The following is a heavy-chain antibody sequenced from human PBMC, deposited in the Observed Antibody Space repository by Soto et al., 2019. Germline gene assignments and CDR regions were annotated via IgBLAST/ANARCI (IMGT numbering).Heavy chain of an antibody. CDR3: ARDASSNWHHFDY. V-gene: IGHV4-31*03. Sequence: SETLSRTCIVSGGSISSGDYYWSWIRQHPGKGLEWIGYIYYSGSASYNPSLKSRVSMSVDTSKNQFSLKLSSVTAADTAIYFCARDASSNWHHFDYWGQGTLVTVSS. J-gene: IGHJ4*02. CDR1: GGSISSGDYY. CDR2: IYYSGSA. D-gene: IGHD6-13*01.